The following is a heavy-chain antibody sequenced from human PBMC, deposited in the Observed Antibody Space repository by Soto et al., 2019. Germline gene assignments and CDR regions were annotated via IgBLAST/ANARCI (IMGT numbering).Heavy chain of an antibody. J-gene: IGHJ4*02. CDR1: GGSFSGYY. CDR2: INHSGST. D-gene: IGHD1-1*01. V-gene: IGHV4-34*01. Sequence: QVQLQQWGAGLLKPSETLSLTCAVYGGSFSGYYWSWIRQPPGKGLEWIGEINHSGSTNYNPSLKSRVTISADTSKNQFSLKLSSVTAADTAVYYCARGLEPRDYFDYWGQGTLVTVSS. CDR3: ARGLEPRDYFDY.